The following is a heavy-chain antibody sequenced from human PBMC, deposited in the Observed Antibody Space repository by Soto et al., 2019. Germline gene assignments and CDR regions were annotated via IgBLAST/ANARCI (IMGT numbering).Heavy chain of an antibody. CDR2: VYYSGGT. CDR3: ARTRRPGSYGAPFEY. J-gene: IGHJ4*02. CDR1: GGSIGSYY. V-gene: IGHV4-59*01. D-gene: IGHD1-26*01. Sequence: QVQLQESGPGLVKPSETLSLTCIVSGGSIGSYYWSWIRQPPGKGLEWIGYVYYSGGTIYNPSLTSLVTIAVDTSRTQFSLKLTSVTAADTAVFYCARTRRPGSYGAPFEYWGQGILVTVSS.